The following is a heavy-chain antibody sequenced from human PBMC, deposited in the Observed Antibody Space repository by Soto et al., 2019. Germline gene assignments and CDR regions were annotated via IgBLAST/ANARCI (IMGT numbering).Heavy chain of an antibody. D-gene: IGHD2-15*01. Sequence: EVQLVESGGGLVQPGGSLRLSCAASGFTFSSYAMHWVRQAPGKGLEYVSAISSNGGSTYYANSVKGRFTISRDNSKNTLYLQMGSLRAEDMAVYYCARGQLGDCSGGSCYSHFDYWGQGTLVTVSS. V-gene: IGHV3-64*01. CDR3: ARGQLGDCSGGSCYSHFDY. CDR2: ISSNGGST. CDR1: GFTFSSYA. J-gene: IGHJ4*02.